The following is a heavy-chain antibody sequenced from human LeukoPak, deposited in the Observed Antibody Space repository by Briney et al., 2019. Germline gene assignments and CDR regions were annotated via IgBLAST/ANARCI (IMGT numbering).Heavy chain of an antibody. CDR2: INPNSGGT. D-gene: IGHD7-27*01. V-gene: IGHV1-2*02. Sequence: ASVKVSCKASGYTFTGYYMHWVRQAPGQGLEWMGWINPNSGGTNYAQKFQGRVTMTRNTSISTAYMELSSLRSEDTAVYYCAGAWGSYAFDIWGQGTMVTVSS. CDR3: AGAWGSYAFDI. J-gene: IGHJ3*02. CDR1: GYTFTGYY.